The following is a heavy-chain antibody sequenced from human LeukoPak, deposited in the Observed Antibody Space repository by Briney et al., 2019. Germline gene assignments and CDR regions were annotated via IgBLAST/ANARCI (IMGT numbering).Heavy chain of an antibody. Sequence: SETLSLTCAVYGGSFSGYYWSWIRQPPGKGLEWIGEINHSGSTNYNPSLKSRVTISVDTSKNQFSLKLSSVTAADTAVYYCARGSGYCSSTSCFTRYLNWFDPWGQGTLVTVSS. CDR1: GGSFSGYY. J-gene: IGHJ5*02. V-gene: IGHV4-34*01. D-gene: IGHD2-2*02. CDR2: INHSGST. CDR3: ARGSGYCSSTSCFTRYLNWFDP.